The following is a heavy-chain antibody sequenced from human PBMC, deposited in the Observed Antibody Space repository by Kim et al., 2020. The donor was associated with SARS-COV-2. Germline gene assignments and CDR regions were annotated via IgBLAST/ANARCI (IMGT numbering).Heavy chain of an antibody. D-gene: IGHD3-16*02. V-gene: IGHV3-30*18. CDR3: AKDENYVWGSYRYRGIDY. CDR1: GFTFSSYG. CDR2: ISYDGSNK. J-gene: IGHJ4*02. Sequence: GGSLRLSCAASGFTFSSYGMHWVRQAPGKGLEWVAVISYDGSNKYYADSVKGRFTISRDNSKNTLYLQMNSLRAEDTAVYYCAKDENYVWGSYRYRGIDYWGQGTLVNVSS.